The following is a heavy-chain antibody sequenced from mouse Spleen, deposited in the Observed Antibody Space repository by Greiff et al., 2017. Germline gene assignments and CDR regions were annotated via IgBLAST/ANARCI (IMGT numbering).Heavy chain of an antibody. CDR1: GFTFSDYG. CDR2: ISSGSSTI. Sequence: EVMLVESGGGLVKPGGSLKLSCAASGFTFSDYGMHWVRQAPEKGLEWVAYISSGSSTIYYADTVKGRFTISRDNAKNTLFLQMTSLRSEDTAMYYCARTYDGYYAMDYWGQGTSVTVSS. V-gene: IGHV5-17*01. J-gene: IGHJ4*01. D-gene: IGHD2-3*01. CDR3: ARTYDGYYAMDY.